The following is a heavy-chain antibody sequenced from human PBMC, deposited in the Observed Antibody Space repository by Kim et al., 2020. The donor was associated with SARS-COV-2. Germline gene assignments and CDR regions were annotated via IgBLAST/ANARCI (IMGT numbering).Heavy chain of an antibody. CDR3: AREGGYNWNYFDY. J-gene: IGHJ4*02. D-gene: IGHD1-20*01. CDR1: GFTFSDHY. Sequence: GGSLRLSCAASGFTFSDHYMDWVRQAPGKGLEWVGRTRNKANSYTTEYAASVKGRFTISRDDSKNSLYLQMNSLKTEDTAVYYCAREGGYNWNYFDYWGQGTLVTVSS. CDR2: TRNKANSYTT. V-gene: IGHV3-72*01.